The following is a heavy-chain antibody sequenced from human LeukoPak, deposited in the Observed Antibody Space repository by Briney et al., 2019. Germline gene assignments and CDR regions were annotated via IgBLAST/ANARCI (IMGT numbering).Heavy chain of an antibody. CDR3: TQYTYGFFQY. J-gene: IGHJ4*02. V-gene: IGHV3-23*01. CDR1: GFTFTNYA. D-gene: IGHD5-18*01. CDR2: ISGSAYIT. Sequence: GGSLRLSCAASGFTFTNYAMSWVRQAPGKGLEWVSAISGSAYITFYADSVKGRFTISRDNSKNTLYLQMNSLKTEDTAVYYCTQYTYGFFQYWGQGTLVTVSS.